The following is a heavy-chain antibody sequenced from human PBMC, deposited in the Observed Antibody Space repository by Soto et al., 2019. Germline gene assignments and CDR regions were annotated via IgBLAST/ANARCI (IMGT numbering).Heavy chain of an antibody. CDR1: GFSLSTSGMC. Sequence: SGPTLVNPTQTLTLTCTFSGFSLSTSGMCVSWIRQPPGKALEWLALIDWDDDKYYSTSLKTRLTISKDTSKIQVVLTMTNMDPVDTATYYCARTLPHYYDSSGYLYYFDYWGQGTLVTVSS. J-gene: IGHJ4*02. V-gene: IGHV2-70*01. D-gene: IGHD3-22*01. CDR2: IDWDDDK. CDR3: ARTLPHYYDSSGYLYYFDY.